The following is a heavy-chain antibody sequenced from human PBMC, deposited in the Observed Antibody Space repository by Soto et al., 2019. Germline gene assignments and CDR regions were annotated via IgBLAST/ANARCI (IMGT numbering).Heavy chain of an antibody. CDR1: GFPFTTYG. CDR3: VRERGPFDAFDI. CDR2: IWANGINK. V-gene: IGHV3-33*01. J-gene: IGHJ3*02. Sequence: HPGGSLRLSCAASGFPFTTYGMHWVRQAPDKGLEWLAVIWANGINKYYADSVWGRFTISRDNSKNTLDLQMNNLRAEDTALYYCVRERGPFDAFDIWGHGTMVTVSS.